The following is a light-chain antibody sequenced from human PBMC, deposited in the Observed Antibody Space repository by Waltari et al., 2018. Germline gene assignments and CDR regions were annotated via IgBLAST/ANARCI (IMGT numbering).Light chain of an antibody. V-gene: IGKV1-39*01. CDR3: QQNYMTPWT. J-gene: IGKJ1*01. Sequence: DIQMTQSPSSLTASVGDSVTITCRASQGAGNFVNWYQQKPGKAPKLLIHTASRLQTGVPSRFTGTESGTDFSLTISGLETEDFATYYCQQNYMTPWTFGQGTKVEIK. CDR1: QGAGNF. CDR2: TAS.